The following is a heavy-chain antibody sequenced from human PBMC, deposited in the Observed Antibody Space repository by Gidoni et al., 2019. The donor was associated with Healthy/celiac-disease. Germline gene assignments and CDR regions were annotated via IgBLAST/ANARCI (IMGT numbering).Heavy chain of an antibody. CDR1: GGSFSGYY. CDR2: INHSGST. V-gene: IGHV4-34*01. CDR3: ARGGDLGGYFDY. J-gene: IGHJ4*02. Sequence: QVQLQQWGAGLLKPSETLSITCAVYGGSFSGYYWSWIRQPPGKGLEWIGEINHSGSTNYNPSLKSRVTISVDTSKNQFSLKLSSVTAADTAVYYCARGGDLGGYFDYWGQGTLVTVSS. D-gene: IGHD3-16*01.